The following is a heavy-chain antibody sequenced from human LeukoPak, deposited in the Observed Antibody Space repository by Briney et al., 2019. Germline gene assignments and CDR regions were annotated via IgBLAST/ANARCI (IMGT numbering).Heavy chain of an antibody. CDR2: INHSGST. CDR1: GGSFSGYY. V-gene: IGHV4-34*01. CDR3: ATRRRYCSSTSCYGIDY. D-gene: IGHD2-2*01. J-gene: IGHJ4*02. Sequence: PSETLSLTCAVYGGSFSGYYWSWIRQPPGKGLEWIGEINHSGSTNYNPSLKSRVTISVDTSKNQFSLKLSSVTAADTAVYYCATRRRYCSSTSCYGIDYWGQGTLVTVSS.